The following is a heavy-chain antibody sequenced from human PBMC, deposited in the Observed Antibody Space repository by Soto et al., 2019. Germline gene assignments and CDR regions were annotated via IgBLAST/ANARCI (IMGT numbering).Heavy chain of an antibody. Sequence: EVQLVESGGGFVQPGRSLRLSCTASGFTFGDYAMTWFRQAPGKGLEWVSFIRSKAYGGTTEYAASFKGRFTISRDDSXXXAXXQMNSLKTEDTAMYYCTAHRSSLTMRRGVIIGDYYYNGMDVWGQGTAVTVSS. V-gene: IGHV3-49*03. D-gene: IGHD3-10*01. CDR1: GFTFGDYA. CDR3: TAHRSSLTMRRGVIIGDYYYNGMDV. J-gene: IGHJ6*02. CDR2: IRSKAYGGTT.